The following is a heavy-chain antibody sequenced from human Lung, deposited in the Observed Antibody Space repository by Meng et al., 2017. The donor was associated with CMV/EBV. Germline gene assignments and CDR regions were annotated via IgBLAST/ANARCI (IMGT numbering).Heavy chain of an antibody. CDR2: IKSSDGGT. V-gene: IGHV1-2*02. Sequence: ASVXVSXKASGYRLTAYYIHWVRQAPGQGLEWMGWIKSSDGGTLYAQKFQGRVTMTRDASIRTAYMELNSLTSDDSAVYFCVTRHDYYLLYFFDYWGQGAPVTVSS. CDR1: GYRLTAYY. D-gene: IGHD2-21*02. J-gene: IGHJ4*02. CDR3: VTRHDYYLLYFFDY.